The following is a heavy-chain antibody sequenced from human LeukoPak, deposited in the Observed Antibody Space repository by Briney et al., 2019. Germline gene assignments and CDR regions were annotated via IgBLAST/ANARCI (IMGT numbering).Heavy chain of an antibody. D-gene: IGHD5-18*01. J-gene: IGHJ6*02. V-gene: IGHV3-21*01. CDR2: ISSSSSYI. Sequence: PGGSLRLSCAASGFTFSSYSMNWVRQAPGKGLEWVSSISSSSSYIYYADSVKGRFTISRDNAKNSLYLQMNSLRAEDTAVYYCARDERGYSYGYLYYYYGMDVWGQGTTVTVSS. CDR1: GFTFSSYS. CDR3: ARDERGYSYGYLYYYYGMDV.